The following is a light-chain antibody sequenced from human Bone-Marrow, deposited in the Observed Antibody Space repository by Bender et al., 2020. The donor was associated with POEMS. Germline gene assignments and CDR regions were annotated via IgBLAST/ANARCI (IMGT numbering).Light chain of an antibody. Sequence: SYVLTQPPSVSVAPGHTATIACGGNNIGSKSVHWYQQKPGQVPVLVVYDDSDRPSGVPDRFSGSSSGTTVTLTISGVQAEDEADYYCQSADSSGTYVVFGGGTKLTVL. J-gene: IGLJ2*01. CDR3: QSADSSGTYVV. CDR1: NIGSKS. CDR2: DDS. V-gene: IGLV3-21*02.